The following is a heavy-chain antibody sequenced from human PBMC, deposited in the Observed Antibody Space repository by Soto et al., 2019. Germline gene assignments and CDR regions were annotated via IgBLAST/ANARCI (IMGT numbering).Heavy chain of an antibody. Sequence: QITLEESGPTLVQPTHTLTLTCTFSGVSRSTHGGGVGWIRQPPGKALEWLAVIYWDEDKRYRPTRARRLTVTRDTSKNHGGITMTNLDPVDTATDFCAHKPYCGLTSCYGRDFFDHWGRGIMVTVSS. V-gene: IGHV2-5*02. CDR3: AHKPYCGLTSCYGRDFFDH. D-gene: IGHD2-21*01. CDR2: IYWDEDK. CDR1: GVSRSTHGGG. J-gene: IGHJ4*02.